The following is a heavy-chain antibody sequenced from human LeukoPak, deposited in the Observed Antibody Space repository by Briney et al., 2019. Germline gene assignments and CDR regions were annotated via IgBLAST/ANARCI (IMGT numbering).Heavy chain of an antibody. Sequence: PSETLSLTCTVSGGSIRGYYWSWIRQPPGKGPEWIGYIYHSGSTNYNPALKSRVTISEDTSKNQFSQKLSSWNAADTAVYYCARYTAMVPFDYWGQGTLVTVSS. V-gene: IGHV4-59*01. CDR3: ARYTAMVPFDY. CDR2: IYHSGST. CDR1: GGSIRGYY. D-gene: IGHD5-18*01. J-gene: IGHJ4*02.